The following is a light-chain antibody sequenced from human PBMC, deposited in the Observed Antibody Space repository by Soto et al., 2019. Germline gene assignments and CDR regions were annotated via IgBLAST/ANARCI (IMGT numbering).Light chain of an antibody. Sequence: QSVLTQPPSASGTPGQRVTISCSGSSSNIGVNTVNWYQQLPGTAPKLLIHNNDQRPSGVPDRFSGSKSGTSASLAISGLQSEDEPDYYCAAWDDSLSGRGVFGTGTKLTVL. V-gene: IGLV1-44*01. CDR1: SSNIGVNT. J-gene: IGLJ1*01. CDR2: NND. CDR3: AAWDDSLSGRGV.